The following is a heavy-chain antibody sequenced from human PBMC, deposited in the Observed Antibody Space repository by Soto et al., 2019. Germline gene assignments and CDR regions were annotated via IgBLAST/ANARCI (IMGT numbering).Heavy chain of an antibody. CDR3: VARQHPRVPDY. CDR2: LLGGGKI. J-gene: IGHJ4*02. D-gene: IGHD3-3*01. CDR1: GFSVRDYD. V-gene: IGHV3-23*03. Sequence: VGSLRLSCAGSGFSVRDYDVSWIRPGPGKGLELLSVLLGGGKIYSADSARGRCSISRDTSKNTLYLQIDRLTVEDTAVFYCVARQHPRVPDYWGQGTLVTVSS.